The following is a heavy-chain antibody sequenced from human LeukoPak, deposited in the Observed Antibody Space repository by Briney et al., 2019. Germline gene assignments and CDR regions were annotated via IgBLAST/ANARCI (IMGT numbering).Heavy chain of an antibody. CDR3: AREDGSSGFDY. Sequence: GRSLRLSCAASGFTFSSYAMHWVRQAPGKGLEWVAVISYDGSNKYYADSVKGRFTISRDNSKNTLYLQMNSLRAEDTAVYYCAREDGSSGFDYWGQGTLVTVSS. CDR2: ISYDGSNK. V-gene: IGHV3-30*14. D-gene: IGHD6-6*01. CDR1: GFTFSSYA. J-gene: IGHJ4*02.